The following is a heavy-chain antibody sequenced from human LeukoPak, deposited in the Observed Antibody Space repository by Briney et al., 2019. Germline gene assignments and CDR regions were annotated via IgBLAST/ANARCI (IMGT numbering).Heavy chain of an antibody. Sequence: ASETLSLTCTVSGGSISSSSYYWGWIRQPPGKGLEWIGSIYYSGSTYYNPYLKSRVTISVDTSKNQFSLKLSSVTAADTAVYYCARGGSSWYGVYYYYGMDVWGQGTTVTVSS. CDR2: IYYSGST. CDR3: ARGGSSWYGVYYYYGMDV. D-gene: IGHD6-13*01. V-gene: IGHV4-39*07. J-gene: IGHJ6*02. CDR1: GGSISSSSYY.